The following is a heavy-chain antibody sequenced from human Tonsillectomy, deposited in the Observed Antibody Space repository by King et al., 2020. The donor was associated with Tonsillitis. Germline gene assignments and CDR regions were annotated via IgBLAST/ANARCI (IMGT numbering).Heavy chain of an antibody. J-gene: IGHJ3*02. CDR2: ISSSGSFL. CDR1: GFTFNYYT. V-gene: IGHV3-21*01. CDR3: ERVGGDPDAFDI. Sequence: VQLVESGGGLVKPGGSLRLSCAASGFTFNYYTMNWVRQAPGKGLEWVSSISSSGSFLYYADSVKGRFTISRDNAKNSLYLQMNSLRAGDTAVYYCERVGGDPDAFDIWGQGTMVTVSS. D-gene: IGHD3-10*01.